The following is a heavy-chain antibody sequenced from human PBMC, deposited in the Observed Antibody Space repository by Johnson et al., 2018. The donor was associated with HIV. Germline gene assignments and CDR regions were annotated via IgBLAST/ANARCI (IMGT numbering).Heavy chain of an antibody. J-gene: IGHJ3*02. D-gene: IGHD2-15*01. CDR3: ARGPHEVVVVAATSAFDI. CDR2: IKQDGTEK. CDR1: GFTFSSYA. Sequence: EVQLVESGGGVVQPGGSLRLSCAASGFTFSSYAMHWVRQAPGKGLEWVANIKQDGTEKYYVDSVKGRFTISRDNAKNSLYLQMNSLRAEDTAVYYCARGPHEVVVVAATSAFDIWGQGTMVTVSS. V-gene: IGHV3-7*01.